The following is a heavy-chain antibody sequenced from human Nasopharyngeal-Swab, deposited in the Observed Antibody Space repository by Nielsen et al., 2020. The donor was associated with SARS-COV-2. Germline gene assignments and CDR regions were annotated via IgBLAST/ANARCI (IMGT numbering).Heavy chain of an antibody. V-gene: IGHV3-21*01. CDR3: ARDTPAMFAY. CDR1: GITFSSYT. CDR2: ISLSGTYI. J-gene: IGHJ4*02. Sequence: GGSLRLSCVASGITFSSYTMNWVRQAPGKGLEWVSSISLSGTYIYYADSLKGRFTISRDNAKNSLYLQMNSLRAEDTAVYYCARDTPAMFAYWGQGTLVTVSS.